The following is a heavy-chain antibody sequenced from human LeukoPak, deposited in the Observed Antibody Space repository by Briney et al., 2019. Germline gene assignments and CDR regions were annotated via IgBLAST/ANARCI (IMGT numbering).Heavy chain of an antibody. CDR1: GYTFTSYY. CDR3: ARDFVWYVVVPAAHRFDY. Sequence: ASVKVSCKASGYTFTSYYMHWVRQAPGQGLEWMGWISAYNGNTNYAQKLQGRVTMTTDTSTSTAYMELRSLRSDDTAVYYCARDFVWYVVVPAAHRFDYWGQGTLVTVSS. J-gene: IGHJ4*02. CDR2: ISAYNGNT. D-gene: IGHD2-2*01. V-gene: IGHV1-18*04.